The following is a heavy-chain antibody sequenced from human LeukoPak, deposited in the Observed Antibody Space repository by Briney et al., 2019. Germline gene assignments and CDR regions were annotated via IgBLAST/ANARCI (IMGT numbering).Heavy chain of an antibody. CDR3: ARDLGGYGGNWGFDY. D-gene: IGHD4-23*01. V-gene: IGHV1-69*13. J-gene: IGHJ4*02. CDR1: GGTFSSYA. Sequence: ASVKVSCEASGGTFSSYAISWVRQAPGQGLEWMGGIIPIFGTANYAQKFQGRVTITADESTSTAYMELSSLRAEDTAVYYCARDLGGYGGNWGFDYWGQGTLVTVSS. CDR2: IIPIFGTA.